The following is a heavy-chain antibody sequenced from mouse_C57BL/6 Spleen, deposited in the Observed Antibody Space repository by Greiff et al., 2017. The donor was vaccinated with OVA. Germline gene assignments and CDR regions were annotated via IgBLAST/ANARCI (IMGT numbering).Heavy chain of an antibody. V-gene: IGHV1-59*01. CDR1: GYTFTSYW. CDR3: AREGGGSSPWYAMDY. J-gene: IGHJ4*01. CDR2: IAPSDSYT. D-gene: IGHD1-1*01. Sequence: QVLLQQPGAELVRPGTSVQLSCKASGYTFTSYWMHWVKQRPGQGLEWIGVIAPSDSYTNYNQKFKGKATLTVEPSSSTAYMQLSSLTSEDSAVYYCAREGGGSSPWYAMDYWGQGTSVTVSS.